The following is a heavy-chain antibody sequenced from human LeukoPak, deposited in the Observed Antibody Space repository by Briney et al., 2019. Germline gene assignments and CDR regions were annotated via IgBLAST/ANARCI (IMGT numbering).Heavy chain of an antibody. D-gene: IGHD3-16*01. CDR3: AREQKVITFGGVIGP. V-gene: IGHV3-74*01. Sequence: PGGSLRLSCAASGFTFSSYWMHWVRQAPGKGLVWVSRINSDGSSTSYADSVKGRFTISRDNAKNTLYLQMNSLRAEDTAVYYRAREQKVITFGGVIGPWGQGTLVTVSS. CDR2: INSDGSST. CDR1: GFTFSSYW. J-gene: IGHJ5*02.